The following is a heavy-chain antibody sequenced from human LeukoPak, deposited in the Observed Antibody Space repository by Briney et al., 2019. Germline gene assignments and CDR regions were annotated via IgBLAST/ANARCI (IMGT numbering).Heavy chain of an antibody. CDR1: GIPFSSFG. CDR2: IWYDGSNK. D-gene: IGHD6-13*01. V-gene: IGHV3-30*02. CDR3: ARDEVRHEQQQSIGMGPGVQRPNYYYYGMDV. Sequence: QPGGSLRLSCAAPGIPFSSFGMHWLRQAPGKGPEWVAFIWYDGSNKYYADSVKGRFTISRDNSKNTLYLQMNSLRAEDTAVYYCARDEVRHEQQQSIGMGPGVQRPNYYYYGMDVWGQGTTVTVSS. J-gene: IGHJ6*02.